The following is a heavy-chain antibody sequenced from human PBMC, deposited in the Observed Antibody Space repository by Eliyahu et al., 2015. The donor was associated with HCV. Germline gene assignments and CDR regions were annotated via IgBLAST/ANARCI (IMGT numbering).Heavy chain of an antibody. CDR2: IHYSGST. V-gene: IGHV4-59*01. D-gene: IGHD6-19*01. J-gene: IGHJ5*02. Sequence: VKPSETLSLTCTVSGGSITTYYWSWIRQPPGKGLEWIGYIHYSGSTNYNPSLKSRVTLSIDTSKNQFSLNLTSVTAADTAMYYCASGGGGIAVTGTGGWFDPWGQGTLVTVFS. CDR3: ASGGGGIAVTGTGGWFDP. CDR1: GGSITTYY.